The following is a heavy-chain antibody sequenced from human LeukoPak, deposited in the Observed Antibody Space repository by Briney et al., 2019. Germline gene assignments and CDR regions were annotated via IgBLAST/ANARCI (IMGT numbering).Heavy chain of an antibody. J-gene: IGHJ4*02. D-gene: IGHD5-18*01. CDR3: ASDVVDTAMTYFDF. Sequence: GGSLRLSCAASGFTFNSYAMHCVPQAPGKELEWMTVISYDGSNKYYTDSVKGRFTISRDNSNNTLYLQMNSLRAEDTAVYYCASDVVDTAMTYFDFWGKGTLVTVSS. CDR1: GFTFNSYA. CDR2: ISYDGSNK. V-gene: IGHV3-30-3*01.